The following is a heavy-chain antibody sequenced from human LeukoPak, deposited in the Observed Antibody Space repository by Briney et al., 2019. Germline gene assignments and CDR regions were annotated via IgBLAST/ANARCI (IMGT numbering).Heavy chain of an antibody. CDR3: ARSWSSSWAYYFDY. CDR1: GYTFTGYY. CDR2: INPNSGGT. D-gene: IGHD6-13*01. Sequence: ASVKVSCKASGYTFTGYYMHWARQAPGQGLEWMGWINPNSGGTSYAQKFQGRVTMTRDTSISTAYMELSRLRSDDTAVYYCARSWSSSWAYYFDYWGQGTLVTVSS. J-gene: IGHJ4*02. V-gene: IGHV1-2*02.